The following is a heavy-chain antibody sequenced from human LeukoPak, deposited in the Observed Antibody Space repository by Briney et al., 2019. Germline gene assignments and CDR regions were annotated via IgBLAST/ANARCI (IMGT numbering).Heavy chain of an antibody. V-gene: IGHV3-23*01. D-gene: IGHD4-17*01. CDR3: AKSSGDYKTTFDS. Sequence: PGGSLRLSCAASGFTFSSYAMSWGRQAPGKGLECVSGIGGSGGSTYYADSVKGRLTISRDNSKNTVYLQMNSLRAEDTAVYYCAKSSGDYKTTFDSWGQGTLVTVSS. CDR1: GFTFSSYA. CDR2: IGGSGGST. J-gene: IGHJ4*02.